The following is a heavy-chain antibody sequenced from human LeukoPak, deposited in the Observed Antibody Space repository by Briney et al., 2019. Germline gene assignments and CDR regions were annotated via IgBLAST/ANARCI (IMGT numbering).Heavy chain of an antibody. CDR1: GFTFSNAY. Sequence: GGSLRLSCAASGFTFSNAYMNWVRQALGKGLEWVGRIKPKTDGETTECAAPVKDRFSISRDDSKSMMYLQMNSLKTEDTAVYYCITPLPYSAQGGQGTLVTVSS. V-gene: IGHV3-15*07. CDR3: ITPLPYSAQ. CDR2: IKPKTDGETT. J-gene: IGHJ4*02. D-gene: IGHD2-21*01.